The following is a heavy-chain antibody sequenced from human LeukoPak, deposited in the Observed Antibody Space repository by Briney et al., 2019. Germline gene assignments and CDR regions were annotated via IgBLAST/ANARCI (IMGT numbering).Heavy chain of an antibody. CDR2: IYYSGST. J-gene: IGHJ4*02. Sequence: PSETLSLTCTVSGGSISSYYWSWIRQPPGKGLEWIGYIYYSGSTNYNPSLKSRVTIPVDTSKNQFSLKLSSVTAADTAVYYCARHESDYGDYEGGFDYWGQGTLVTVSS. V-gene: IGHV4-59*08. CDR3: ARHESDYGDYEGGFDY. D-gene: IGHD4-17*01. CDR1: GGSISSYY.